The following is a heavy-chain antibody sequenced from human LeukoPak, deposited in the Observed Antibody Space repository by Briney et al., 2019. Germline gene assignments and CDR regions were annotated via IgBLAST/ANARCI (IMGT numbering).Heavy chain of an antibody. Sequence: SETLSLTCSVSGASISGGTYYWGWIRQPPGRGLEWIGSIYYTGSTYDNPSLKGRVTISVDTSKNQFSLKLSSVTAADTAVYYCARRGGSGRAFDYWGQGTLVTVSS. D-gene: IGHD1-26*01. V-gene: IGHV4-39*01. CDR2: IYYTGST. J-gene: IGHJ4*02. CDR1: GASISGGTYY. CDR3: ARRGGSGRAFDY.